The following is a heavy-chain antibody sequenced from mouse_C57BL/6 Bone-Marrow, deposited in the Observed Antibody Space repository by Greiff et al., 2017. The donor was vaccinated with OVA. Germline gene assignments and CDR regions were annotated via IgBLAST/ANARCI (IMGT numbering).Heavy chain of an antibody. CDR2: INYDGSSS. V-gene: IGHV5-16*01. J-gene: IGHJ4*01. CDR3: ARYYGSSYDYAMDY. Sequence: DVQLVESEGGLVQPGSSMKLSCTASGFTFSDYYMAWVRQVPDKGLEWVANINYDGSSSYYLDSLKSRFIISRDNAKNILYLQMSSLKSEDTATYYCARYYGSSYDYAMDYWGQGTSVTVSS. D-gene: IGHD1-1*01. CDR1: GFTFSDYY.